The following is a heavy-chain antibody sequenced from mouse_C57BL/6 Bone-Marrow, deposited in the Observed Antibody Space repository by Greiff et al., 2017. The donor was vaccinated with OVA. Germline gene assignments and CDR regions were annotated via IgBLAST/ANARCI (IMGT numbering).Heavy chain of an antibody. CDR3: ASYEDFFDG. V-gene: IGHV1-80*01. Sequence: VKLVESGAELVKPGATVKISCKASGYALSSYWMNWVKQRPGKCLEWIGQIYPGDGDTNYNGKFKGKATLTADKSSSTAYMLLSSLTSEDSAVYFCASYEDFFDGWGQGATLTDSS. CDR1: GYALSSYW. CDR2: IYPGDGDT. J-gene: IGHJ2*01. D-gene: IGHD2-3*01.